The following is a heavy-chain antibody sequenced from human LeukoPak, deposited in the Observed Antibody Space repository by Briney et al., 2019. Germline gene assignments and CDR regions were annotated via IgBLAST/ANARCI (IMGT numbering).Heavy chain of an antibody. Sequence: VASVKVSCKASGYTFTDYFLHWVRQAPGQGLEWLAWISPITGGTKYAQKFQGRVTLTRDTSISTAYMELSRLRSDDTAVYFCARGRDSGSRTDYFDYWGQGTLVTVSS. J-gene: IGHJ4*02. CDR1: GYTFTDYF. V-gene: IGHV1-2*02. D-gene: IGHD1-26*01. CDR3: ARGRDSGSRTDYFDY. CDR2: ISPITGGT.